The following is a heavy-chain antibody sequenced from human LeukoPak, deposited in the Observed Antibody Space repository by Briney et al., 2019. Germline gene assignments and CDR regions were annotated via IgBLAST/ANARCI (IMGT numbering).Heavy chain of an antibody. CDR2: ISSSGSQI. Sequence: LSLTCTVSGGSISSGDYYWSWIRQAPGKGLEWVSSISSSGSQIYYADSVKGRFTISRDNAKNSLYLQMNSLRAEDTAVYYCARYRSGPLVVVRRYFDYWGQGTLVTVSS. D-gene: IGHD2-15*01. CDR3: ARYRSGPLVVVRRYFDY. J-gene: IGHJ4*02. CDR1: GGSISSGDYY. V-gene: IGHV3-11*04.